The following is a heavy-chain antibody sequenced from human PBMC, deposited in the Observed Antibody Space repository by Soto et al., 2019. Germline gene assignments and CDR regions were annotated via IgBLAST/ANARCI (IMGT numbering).Heavy chain of an antibody. CDR2: INHSGST. CDR3: ARGRGWLLGVYFDY. J-gene: IGHJ4*02. V-gene: IGHV4-34*01. Sequence: PSETLSLTCAVYGGSFSGYYWSWIRQPPGKGLEWIGEINHSGSTNYNPSLKSRVTISVDTSKNQFSLKLSSVTAADTAVYYCARGRGWLLGVYFDYWGQGTLVTVSS. D-gene: IGHD5-12*01. CDR1: GGSFSGYY.